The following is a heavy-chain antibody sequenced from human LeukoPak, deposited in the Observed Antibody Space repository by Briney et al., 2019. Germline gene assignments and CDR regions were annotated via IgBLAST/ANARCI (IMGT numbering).Heavy chain of an antibody. Sequence: SETLSLTCTVSGGSISSYYWSWIRQPPGKGLEWIGYIYYSGSTNYNPSLKSRVPISVDTSKNQFSLKLSSVTAADPAMYYWARDPAYGSGSADDFDIWGQGTMVTVSS. V-gene: IGHV4-59*13. CDR3: ARDPAYGSGSADDFDI. CDR1: GGSISSYY. D-gene: IGHD3-10*01. J-gene: IGHJ3*02. CDR2: IYYSGST.